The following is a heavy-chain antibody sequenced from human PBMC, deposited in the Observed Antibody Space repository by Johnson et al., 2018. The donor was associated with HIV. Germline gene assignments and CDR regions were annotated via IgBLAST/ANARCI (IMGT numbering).Heavy chain of an antibody. D-gene: IGHD3-16*01. CDR1: GFTFSSYD. CDR3: ARSDRAEGGRGDAFHI. CDR2: IGTAGDT. J-gene: IGHJ3*02. Sequence: VQLVESGGGVVQPGRSLRLSCAASGFTFSSYDMHWVRQATGKGLEWVSAIGTAGDTYYRGSVQGRFTISRENAKNSLYLQMNILRAGDTAVYYCARSDRAEGGRGDAFHIWGQGTMVTVSS. V-gene: IGHV3-13*01.